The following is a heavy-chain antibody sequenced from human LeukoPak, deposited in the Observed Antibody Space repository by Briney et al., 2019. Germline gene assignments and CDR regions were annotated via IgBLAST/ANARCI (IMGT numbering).Heavy chain of an antibody. V-gene: IGHV4-4*07. J-gene: IGHJ5*02. Sequence: SETLSLTCTVSGGSISSYYWSWIRQPAGKGLEWIWRICTSGSTNYNPSLKSRVTMSVDTSKNQFSLKLSSVTAADTAVYYCARDRPYIYCSSTSCYWWFDPWGQGTLVTVSS. CDR1: GGSISSYY. CDR2: ICTSGST. D-gene: IGHD2-2*01. CDR3: ARDRPYIYCSSTSCYWWFDP.